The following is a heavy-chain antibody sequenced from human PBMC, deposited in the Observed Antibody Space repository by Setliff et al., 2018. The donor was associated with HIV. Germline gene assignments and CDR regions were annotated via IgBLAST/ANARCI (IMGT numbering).Heavy chain of an antibody. CDR1: NGSFSGYY. V-gene: IGHV4-34*01. CDR2: INHSGST. J-gene: IGHJ5*02. CDR3: ARKNIAAYWFDP. Sequence: PSETLSLTCAVYNGSFSGYYWTWIRQPPGKGLEWIGEINHSGSTNYSPSLKSRVTMSLDTSKNRFSLQLRSVTAADTAVYHCARKNIAAYWFDPWGQGTLVTVSS. D-gene: IGHD2-15*01.